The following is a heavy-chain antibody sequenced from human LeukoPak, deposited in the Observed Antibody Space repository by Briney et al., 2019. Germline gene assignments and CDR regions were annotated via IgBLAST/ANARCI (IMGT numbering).Heavy chain of an antibody. Sequence: GGSLRLSCAASGFTFDDYAMHWVRQAPGKGLEWVSGISWNSGSIGYADSVKGRFTISRDNAKNSLYLQMNSLRAEDTALYYCAKASSWYGKGYFDYWGQGTLVTVSS. V-gene: IGHV3-9*01. CDR3: AKASSWYGKGYFDY. J-gene: IGHJ4*02. CDR1: GFTFDDYA. CDR2: ISWNSGSI. D-gene: IGHD6-13*01.